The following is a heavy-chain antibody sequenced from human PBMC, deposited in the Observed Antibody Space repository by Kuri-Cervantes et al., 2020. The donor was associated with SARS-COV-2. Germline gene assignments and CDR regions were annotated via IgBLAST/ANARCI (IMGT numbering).Heavy chain of an antibody. D-gene: IGHD2-2*02. CDR2: IYWDDDK. J-gene: IGHJ6*02. V-gene: IGHV2-5*02. Sequence: SGPTLVKPTQTLTLTCTFSGFSLSTSGVGVGWIRQPPGKALEWLALIYWDDDKRYSPSLKSRLTITKDTSKNQVVLTMTNMDPVDTATYYCARISSVPAAISGVYYYYGMDVWGQGTTVTISS. CDR3: ARISSVPAAISGVYYYYGMDV. CDR1: GFSLSTSGVG.